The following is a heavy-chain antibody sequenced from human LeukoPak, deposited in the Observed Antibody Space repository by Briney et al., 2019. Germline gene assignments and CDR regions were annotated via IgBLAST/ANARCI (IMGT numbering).Heavy chain of an antibody. D-gene: IGHD7-27*01. Sequence: KSSETLSLTCTVSGGSISSSSYYWGWIRQPPGKGLEWIGSIYYSGSTYYNPSLKSRVTISVDTSKNQFSLKLSPVTAADTAVYYCARSPGEGYYYYYYMDVWGKGTTVTVSS. CDR2: IYYSGST. CDR1: GGSISSSSYY. V-gene: IGHV4-39*07. J-gene: IGHJ6*03. CDR3: ARSPGEGYYYYYYMDV.